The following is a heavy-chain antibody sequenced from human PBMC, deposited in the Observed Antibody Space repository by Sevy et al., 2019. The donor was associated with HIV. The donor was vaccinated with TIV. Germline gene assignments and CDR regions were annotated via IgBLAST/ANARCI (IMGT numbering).Heavy chain of an antibody. V-gene: IGHV4-61*01. CDR2: IYYSDNT. CDR1: GGSVYTGSYY. Sequence: SETLSLTCTVSGGSVYTGSYYWGWNRQSPGKRLEWIGYIYYSDNTNSSPSFRGRVTMSLDTSKCQFSLKLTSGTAADQAVYYCARGRVCYDISGGDYPCYLDVWGQGTTVTVSS. J-gene: IGHJ6*02. D-gene: IGHD3-3*01. CDR3: ARGRVCYDISGGDYPCYLDV.